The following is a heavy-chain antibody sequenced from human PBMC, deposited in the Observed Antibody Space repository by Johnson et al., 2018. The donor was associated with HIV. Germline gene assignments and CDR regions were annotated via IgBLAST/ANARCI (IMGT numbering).Heavy chain of an antibody. CDR3: ASYCSGGSCYRRSPSDAFDI. V-gene: IGHV3-30*04. CDR1: GFTFSSYA. J-gene: IGHJ3*02. CDR2: TRYDGSNK. D-gene: IGHD2-15*01. Sequence: QVQLVESGGGVVQPGRSLRLSCAASGFTFSSYAMHWVRQAPGKGLEWVAFTRYDGSNKYYADSVKGRFTISRDNSKNTLYLQMNSLRAEDTAVYYCASYCSGGSCYRRSPSDAFDIWGQGTMVTVSS.